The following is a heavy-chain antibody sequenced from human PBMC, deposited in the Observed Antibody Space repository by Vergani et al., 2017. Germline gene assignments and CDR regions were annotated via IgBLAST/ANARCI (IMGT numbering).Heavy chain of an antibody. Sequence: EVQLVESGGGLVQPGGSLRLSCAASGFTFSSYWMSWVRQAPGKGLEWVANIKQDGSEKYYVDSVKGRFTISRDNAKNSRYLQMNSLRAEDTAVYYCARDRGPTYYDFWSGTGYFDYWGQGTLVTVSS. CDR1: GFTFSSYW. CDR3: ARDRGPTYYDFWSGTGYFDY. CDR2: IKQDGSEK. V-gene: IGHV3-7*03. J-gene: IGHJ4*02. D-gene: IGHD3-3*01.